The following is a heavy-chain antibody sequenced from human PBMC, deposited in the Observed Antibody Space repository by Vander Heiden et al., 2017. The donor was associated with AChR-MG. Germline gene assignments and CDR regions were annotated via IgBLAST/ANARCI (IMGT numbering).Heavy chain of an antibody. V-gene: IGHV4-31*03. Sequence: QVQLQESGPGLVKPSQTLSLTCTVSGGSISSGGYYWNWLRQHPGKGLEWIGYIYYSGSTYYNPSLKSRVTISVDTSKNQFSLKLSSVTAADTAVDYCARQFVVVTASAFDIWGQGTMVTVSS. J-gene: IGHJ3*02. D-gene: IGHD2-21*02. CDR2: IYYSGST. CDR3: ARQFVVVTASAFDI. CDR1: GGSISSGGYY.